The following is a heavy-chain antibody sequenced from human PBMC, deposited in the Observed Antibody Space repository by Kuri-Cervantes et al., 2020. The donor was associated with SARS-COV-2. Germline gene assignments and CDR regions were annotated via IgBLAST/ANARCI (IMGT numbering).Heavy chain of an antibody. V-gene: IGHV4-59*08. J-gene: IGHJ3*02. D-gene: IGHD2-2*01. Sequence: ESLKISCTVSGGSISSDYWSWIRQPPGKGLEWIGDNYYSGSTNYNPSLKSRVTISVDTSKNQFSLKLSSVTAADTAVYYCARHLYTGRGIVVPAADAYIW. CDR1: GGSISSDY. CDR3: ARHLYTGRGIVVPAADAYI. CDR2: NYYSGST.